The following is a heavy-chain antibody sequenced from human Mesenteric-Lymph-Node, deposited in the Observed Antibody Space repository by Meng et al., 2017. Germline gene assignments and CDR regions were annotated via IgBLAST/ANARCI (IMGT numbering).Heavy chain of an antibody. CDR1: GGSISSPNW. J-gene: IGHJ4*02. CDR2: IHHSGST. Sequence: QVQLQESGPGLVRPSGTLSLTCAVSGGSISSPNWRSWVRQPPGKGLEWIGEIHHSGSTTYNPSLTSRVNMSVDKSKNQFSLKLSSVTAADTAVYYCARNYLYWGQGTLVTVSS. D-gene: IGHD3-10*01. CDR3: ARNYLY. V-gene: IGHV4-4*02.